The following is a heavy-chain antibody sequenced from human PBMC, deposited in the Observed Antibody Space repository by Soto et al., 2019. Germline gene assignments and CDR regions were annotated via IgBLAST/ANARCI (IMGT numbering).Heavy chain of an antibody. CDR1: GFTFGDYA. CDR3: TRVGSTRSAWFDP. Sequence: GSLRLSCTASGFTFGDYAISLFRQSPLKGLEWVGFIRSKAYGGTTEYAASVKGRFTISRDDSKSIAYLQMNSLKTEDTAVYYCTRVGSTRSAWFDPWGQGTLVTVSS. V-gene: IGHV3-49*03. D-gene: IGHD2-2*01. J-gene: IGHJ5*02. CDR2: IRSKAYGGTT.